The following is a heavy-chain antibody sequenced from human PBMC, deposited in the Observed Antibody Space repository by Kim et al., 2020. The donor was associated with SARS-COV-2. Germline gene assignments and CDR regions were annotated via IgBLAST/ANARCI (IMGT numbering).Heavy chain of an antibody. V-gene: IGHV3-23*01. CDR1: GFMFQNYA. Sequence: GGSLRLSCASSGFMFQNYAMAWVRQPPGRGLEWVSLISGSGDTTYYAGSVEGRFTISRDNSKNTLHLEMTSLRAEDTALYFCAKDLYATGTSYYDRLVGYFDSWGQGTVVIVSS. J-gene: IGHJ4*02. CDR2: ISGSGDTT. CDR3: AKDLYATGTSYYDRLVGYFDS. D-gene: IGHD2-15*01.